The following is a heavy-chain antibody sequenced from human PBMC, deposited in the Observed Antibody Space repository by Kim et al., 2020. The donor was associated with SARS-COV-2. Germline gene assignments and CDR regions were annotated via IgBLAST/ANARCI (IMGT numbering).Heavy chain of an antibody. CDR3: AKARQWLVQHGFDY. Sequence: DSVKGRFTISRDNSKNTLYLQMNSLRAEDTAVYYCAKARQWLVQHGFDYWGQGTLVTVSS. D-gene: IGHD6-19*01. J-gene: IGHJ4*02. V-gene: IGHV3-23*01.